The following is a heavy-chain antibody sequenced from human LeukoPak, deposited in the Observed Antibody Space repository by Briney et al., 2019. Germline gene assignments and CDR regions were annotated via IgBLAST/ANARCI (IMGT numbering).Heavy chain of an antibody. CDR3: ASGRTTTVTLGFDP. CDR2: INHSGST. Sequence: SETLSLTCAVYGGSFSGYYWNWIRQPPGKGLEWIGEINHSGSTNYNPSLKSRVTISVDTSKNQFSLKLSSVTAADTAVYYCASGRTTTVTLGFDPWGQGTLVTVSS. V-gene: IGHV4-34*01. D-gene: IGHD4-11*01. J-gene: IGHJ5*02. CDR1: GGSFSGYY.